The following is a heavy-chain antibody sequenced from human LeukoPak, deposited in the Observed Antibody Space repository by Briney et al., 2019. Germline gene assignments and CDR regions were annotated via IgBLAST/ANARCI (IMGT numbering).Heavy chain of an antibody. CDR3: AGVVYSYGYDY. D-gene: IGHD5-18*01. Sequence: SVKVSCKASGGTFSSYAISWVRQAPGQGLEWMGRIIPIFGTANYAQKLQGRVTITTDESTSTAYMELSSLRSEDTAVYYCAGVVYSYGYDYWGQGTLVTVSS. J-gene: IGHJ4*02. CDR2: IIPIFGTA. V-gene: IGHV1-69*05. CDR1: GGTFSSYA.